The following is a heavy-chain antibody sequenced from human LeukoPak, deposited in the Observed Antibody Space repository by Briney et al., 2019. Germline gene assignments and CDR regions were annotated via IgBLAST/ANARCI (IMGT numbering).Heavy chain of an antibody. CDR3: AKDRIVLTVYAFDS. V-gene: IGHV3-23*01. CDR2: LSGSGNTS. CDR1: GFIFKKYA. D-gene: IGHD2-8*01. J-gene: IGHJ4*02. Sequence: GGSLRLSCAASGFIFKKYAMSWVRQAPGKGLEWVATLSGSGNTSSYSDSVKGRFTISGDNSKNTVYLQLNSLRAEDTAVYFCAKDRIVLTVYAFDSWGQGNLVTVSS.